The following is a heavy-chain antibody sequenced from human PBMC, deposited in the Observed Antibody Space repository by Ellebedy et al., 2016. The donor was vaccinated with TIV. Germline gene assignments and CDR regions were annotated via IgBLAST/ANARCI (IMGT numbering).Heavy chain of an antibody. CDR1: GGSISSSSYY. Sequence: SETLSLXXTVSGGSISSSSYYWGWIRQPPGKGLEWIGSIYYSGSTYYNPSLKSRVTISVDTSKNQFSLKLSSVTAADTAVYYCARSRKIAAPFDYWGQGTLVTVSS. V-gene: IGHV4-39*01. CDR3: ARSRKIAAPFDY. D-gene: IGHD6-13*01. CDR2: IYYSGST. J-gene: IGHJ4*02.